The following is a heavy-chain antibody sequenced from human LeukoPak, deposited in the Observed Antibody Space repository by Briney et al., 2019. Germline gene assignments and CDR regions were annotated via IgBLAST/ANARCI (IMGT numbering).Heavy chain of an antibody. CDR1: GFTFSSYW. CDR2: IKQDGSEK. V-gene: IGHV3-7*01. J-gene: IGHJ3*02. D-gene: IGHD3-10*01. CDR3: ARHREYGSGSYAFDI. Sequence: GGSLRLSCAASGFTFSSYWMSWVRQAPGKGLEWGANIKQDGSEKYYVDSVKGRFTISRDNAKNSLYLQMNSLRAEDTAVYYCARHREYGSGSYAFDIWGQGTMVTVSS.